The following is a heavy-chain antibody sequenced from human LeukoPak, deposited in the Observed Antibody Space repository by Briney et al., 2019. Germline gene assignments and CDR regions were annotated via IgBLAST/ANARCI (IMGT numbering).Heavy chain of an antibody. CDR1: GYTFTSYY. CDR2: IIPIFGTA. Sequence: GASVKVSCKASGYTFTSYYMHWVRQAPGQGLEWMGGIIPIFGTANYAQKFQGRVTITTDESTSTAYMELSSLKSEDTAVYYCARGPEEMATIRGEGLRGYFDYWGQGTLVTVSS. CDR3: ARGPEEMATIRGEGLRGYFDY. D-gene: IGHD5-24*01. J-gene: IGHJ4*02. V-gene: IGHV1-69*05.